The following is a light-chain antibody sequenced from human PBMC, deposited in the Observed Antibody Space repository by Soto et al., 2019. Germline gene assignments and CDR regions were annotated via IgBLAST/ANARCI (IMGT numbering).Light chain of an antibody. CDR3: QQYNSYSRT. J-gene: IGKJ1*01. CDR2: DAS. Sequence: DIQMTQSPSTLSASVGDRVTITCRASQSISSWLAWYQQNPGKAPKLLIYDASSLESGVPSRFSGSGSGTEFTLTISRLQPDDFATYYCQQYNSYSRTVGQGTKVEIK. V-gene: IGKV1-5*01. CDR1: QSISSW.